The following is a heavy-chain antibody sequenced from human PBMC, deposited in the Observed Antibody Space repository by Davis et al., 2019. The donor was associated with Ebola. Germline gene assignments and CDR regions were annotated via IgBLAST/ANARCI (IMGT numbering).Heavy chain of an antibody. CDR3: ARDRGDYSGDPGWLDY. J-gene: IGHJ4*02. CDR2: LYDSRTT. CDR1: GGSVSSGRYY. D-gene: IGHD4-23*01. Sequence: SETLSLTCSVSGGSVSSGRYYWSWIRQPLGKGLEWIGNLYDSRTTNYNRSLKSRVTISVDTSKNQFSLRLRSVTAADTAVYYCARDRGDYSGDPGWLDYWGPGTLVAVSS. V-gene: IGHV4-61*01.